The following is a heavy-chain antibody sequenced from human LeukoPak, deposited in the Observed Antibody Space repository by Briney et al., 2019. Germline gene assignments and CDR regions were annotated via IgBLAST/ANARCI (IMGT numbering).Heavy chain of an antibody. V-gene: IGHV1-69*04. CDR2: IIPILGIA. D-gene: IGHD6-13*01. Sequence: SVKVSCKASGGTFSSYAISWVRQAPGQGLEWMGRIIPILGIANYAQKFQGRVTITADKSTSTAYMELSSLRSEDTAVYYCARSVAAPAGWRLDPWGQGTLVTVSS. CDR1: GGTFSSYA. J-gene: IGHJ5*02. CDR3: ARSVAAPAGWRLDP.